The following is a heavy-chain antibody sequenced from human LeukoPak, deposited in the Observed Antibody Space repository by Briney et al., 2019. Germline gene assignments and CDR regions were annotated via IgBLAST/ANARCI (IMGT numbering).Heavy chain of an antibody. J-gene: IGHJ3*02. CDR2: INHSGST. D-gene: IGHD3-22*01. CDR3: ARWDSTLNLYYYDRGDAFDI. Sequence: PSETLSLTCAVYGGSFSGYYWSWIRQPPGKGLEWIGEINHSGSTNYNPSLKSRVTISVDTSKNQFSLKLSSVTAADTAVYYCARWDSTLNLYYYDRGDAFDIWGQGTMVTVSS. V-gene: IGHV4-34*01. CDR1: GGSFSGYY.